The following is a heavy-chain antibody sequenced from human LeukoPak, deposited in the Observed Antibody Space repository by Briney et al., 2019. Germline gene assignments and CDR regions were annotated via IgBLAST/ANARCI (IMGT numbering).Heavy chain of an antibody. V-gene: IGHV3-21*01. CDR2: ISSSGSYI. CDR1: RFTFSSYS. CDR3: TTSSGYCSGGSCYYYYYYMDV. Sequence: SGGSLRLSCAASRFTFSSYSMNWVRQAPGKGLEWVSSISSSGSYIYYADSVKGRFTISRDNAKNSLYLQMNSLRAEDTAVYYCTTSSGYCSGGSCYYYYYYMDVWGKGTTVTISS. J-gene: IGHJ6*03. D-gene: IGHD2-15*01.